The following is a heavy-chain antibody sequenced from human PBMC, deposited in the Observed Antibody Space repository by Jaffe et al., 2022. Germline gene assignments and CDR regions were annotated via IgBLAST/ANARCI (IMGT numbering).Heavy chain of an antibody. J-gene: IGHJ4*02. CDR1: GGTFSSYA. V-gene: IGHV1-69*05. D-gene: IGHD5-12*01. Sequence: QVQLVQSGAEVKKPGSSVKVSCKASGGTFSSYAISWVRQAPGQGLEWMGGIIPIFGTANYAQKFQGRVTITTDESTSTAYMELSSLRSEDTAVYYCARDGGGYTYFGDPRRYYFDYWGQGTLVTVSS. CDR3: ARDGGGYTYFGDPRRYYFDY. CDR2: IIPIFGTA.